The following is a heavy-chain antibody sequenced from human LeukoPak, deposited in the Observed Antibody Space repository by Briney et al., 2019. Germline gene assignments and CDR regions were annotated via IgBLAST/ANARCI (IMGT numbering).Heavy chain of an antibody. Sequence: GASVKVSCKVSGYTLTELSMHWVRQAPGKGLEWMGGFDLEDGETIYAQKFQGRVTMTEDTSTDTAYMELSSLRSEDTAVYYCATSSGYYYGWFDPWGQGTLVTVSS. D-gene: IGHD3-22*01. CDR3: ATSSGYYYGWFDP. CDR1: GYTLTELS. CDR2: FDLEDGET. J-gene: IGHJ5*02. V-gene: IGHV1-24*01.